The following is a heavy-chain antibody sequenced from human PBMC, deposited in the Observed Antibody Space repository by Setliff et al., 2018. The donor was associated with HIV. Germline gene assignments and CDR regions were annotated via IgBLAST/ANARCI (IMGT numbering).Heavy chain of an antibody. V-gene: IGHV4-34*01. D-gene: IGHD3-10*01. CDR1: TESLTRYD. Sequence: SETLSLTCAVYTESLTRYDWAWIRQSPEKGLEWIGEIDDSGSIIYNPSLQSRVTMSVDTSKNQFSLKVRSLTAADTGLYYCAGVKSIKTTLVRLWPRFDLRGQGTQVTVSS. J-gene: IGHJ5*02. CDR3: AGVKSIKTTLVRLWPRFDL. CDR2: IDDSGSI.